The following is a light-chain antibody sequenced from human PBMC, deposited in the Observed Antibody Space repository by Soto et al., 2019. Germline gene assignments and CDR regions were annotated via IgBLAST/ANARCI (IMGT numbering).Light chain of an antibody. CDR1: QNIITW. V-gene: IGKV1-5*03. J-gene: IGKJ1*01. Sequence: DIQMTQSPSTLSASVGDRVTITCRASQNIITWLAWYQQKPGKAPKLLIYKASNLESGVPSRFSGSGSGTEFTLTISSLQPDDFATYYCQQYDTYLWTFGQWTKVEIK. CDR3: QQYDTYLWT. CDR2: KAS.